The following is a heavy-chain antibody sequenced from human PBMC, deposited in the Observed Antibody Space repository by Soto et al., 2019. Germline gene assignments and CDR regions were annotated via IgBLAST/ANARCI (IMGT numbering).Heavy chain of an antibody. D-gene: IGHD3-22*01. Sequence: PGGSLRLSCAASGFTFSSYAMSWVRQAPGKGLEWVSAISGSGGSTYYADSVKGRFTISRDNSKNTLYLQMNSLRAEDTAVYYCAKPRKYYYDSSGYYVYWGQGTLVTVSS. CDR3: AKPRKYYYDSSGYYVY. CDR2: ISGSGGST. CDR1: GFTFSSYA. J-gene: IGHJ4*02. V-gene: IGHV3-23*01.